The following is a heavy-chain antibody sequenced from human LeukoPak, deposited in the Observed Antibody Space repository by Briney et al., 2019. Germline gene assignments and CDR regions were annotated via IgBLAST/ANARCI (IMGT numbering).Heavy chain of an antibody. CDR2: IYYSGTT. CDR1: GGSISSYY. CDR3: ARLLGESGAAGRFDP. Sequence: KAPETLSLTCSVSGGSISSYYWSWIRQPPGKGLEWIGNIYYSGTTNYNPSLKSRVTISVDKSKNHFSLNLSSVTAADTAVYYCARLLGESGAAGRFDPWGQGTLVPVSS. V-gene: IGHV4-59*08. J-gene: IGHJ5*02. D-gene: IGHD5-12*01.